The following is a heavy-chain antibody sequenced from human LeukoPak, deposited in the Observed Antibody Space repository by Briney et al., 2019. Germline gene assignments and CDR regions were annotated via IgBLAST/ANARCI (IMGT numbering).Heavy chain of an antibody. CDR1: GYTFTSYD. D-gene: IGHD6-6*01. Sequence: ASVKVSCKASGYTFTSYDINWVRQATGQGLEWMGWMNPNSGNTGYAQKFQGRVTITRNTSISTAYMELSSLRSEDTAVYYCARALYSSSSDVYAFDIWGQGTMVTVSS. J-gene: IGHJ3*02. V-gene: IGHV1-8*03. CDR2: MNPNSGNT. CDR3: ARALYSSSSDVYAFDI.